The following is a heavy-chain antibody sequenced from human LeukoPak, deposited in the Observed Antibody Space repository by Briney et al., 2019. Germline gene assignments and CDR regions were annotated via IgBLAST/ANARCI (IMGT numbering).Heavy chain of an antibody. CDR3: ARRSSGWYGYYFDY. V-gene: IGHV4-39*01. J-gene: IGHJ4*02. D-gene: IGHD6-19*01. Sequence: SETLSLTCTVSGGPISSRTYYWAWIRQSPGKGLEWIGNGYYSGSTYYNLSLKNRVTISVDTSKNQFSLNLHSVTAADTAVYYCARRSSGWYGYYFDYWGQGTLVTVSS. CDR1: GGPISSRTYY. CDR2: GYYSGST.